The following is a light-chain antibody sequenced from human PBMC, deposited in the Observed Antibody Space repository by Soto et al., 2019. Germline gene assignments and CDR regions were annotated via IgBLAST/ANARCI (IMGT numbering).Light chain of an antibody. CDR1: SSDVVGYNY. V-gene: IGLV2-14*03. Sequence: QSVLTQPASVSGSPGHAITISCTGTSSDVVGYNYVSWYQQHPGKAPKFMIYDVSSRPSGVSNRFSGSKSGNTASLTISGLQAEDEADYYCCSYTTSNTRQIVFGTGTKVTVL. CDR2: DVS. CDR3: CSYTTSNTRQIV. J-gene: IGLJ1*01.